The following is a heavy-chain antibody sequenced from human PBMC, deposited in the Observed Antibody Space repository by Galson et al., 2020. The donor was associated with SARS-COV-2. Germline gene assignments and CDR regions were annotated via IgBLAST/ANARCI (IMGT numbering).Heavy chain of an antibody. V-gene: IGHV3-30*04. CDR2: ISYDGSNK. D-gene: IGHD6-13*01. CDR3: ARDGPAGRAAAGIEYFQH. CDR1: GFTFSSYA. J-gene: IGHJ1*01. Sequence: GESLKISCAASGFTFSSYAMHWVRQAPGKGLEWVAVISYDGSNKYYADSVKGRFTISRDNSKNTLYLQMNSLRAEDTAVYYCARDGPAGRAAAGIEYFQHWGQGTLVTVSS.